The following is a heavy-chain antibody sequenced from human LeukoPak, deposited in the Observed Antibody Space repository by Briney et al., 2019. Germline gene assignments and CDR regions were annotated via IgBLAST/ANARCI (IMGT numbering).Heavy chain of an antibody. Sequence: PGGSLRLSCAASGFTFSSYAMHWVRQAPGKGLEWVGFIRSKAYGGTTEYAASVKGRFTISRDDSKSIAYLQMNSLKTEDTAVYYCTSGLCGGGDCSVGYWGQGTLVTVSS. CDR3: TSGLCGGGDCSVGY. CDR1: GFTFSSYA. CDR2: IRSKAYGGTT. J-gene: IGHJ4*02. D-gene: IGHD2-21*02. V-gene: IGHV3-49*04.